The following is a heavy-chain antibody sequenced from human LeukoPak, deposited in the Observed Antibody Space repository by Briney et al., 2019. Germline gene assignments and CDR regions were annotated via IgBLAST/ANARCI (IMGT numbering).Heavy chain of an antibody. V-gene: IGHV3-73*01. CDR1: GFTFSGSA. CDR3: TSLIWFGELFPLDY. D-gene: IGHD3-10*01. Sequence: GGSLRLSCAASGFTFSGSAMHWVRQASGKGLEWVGRIRSKANCYATAYAASVKGRFTISRDDSKNTAYLQMNSLKTEDTAVYYCTSLIWFGELFPLDYWRQGTLVTVSS. J-gene: IGHJ4*02. CDR2: IRSKANCYAT.